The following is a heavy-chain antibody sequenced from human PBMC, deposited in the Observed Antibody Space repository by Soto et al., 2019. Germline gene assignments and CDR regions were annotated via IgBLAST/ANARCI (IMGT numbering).Heavy chain of an antibody. CDR2: VYHTGST. J-gene: IGHJ4*02. Sequence: SETLSLTCTVSGASISSSYWSWIRQSPGKGLEWIGYVYHTGSTNYNPSLKRRVTISLDTSESQFSLTLTSLTTADTAVYFCARGGNRYSNVASGVGGFDYWGQGSLVTVSS. V-gene: IGHV4-59*01. D-gene: IGHD5-12*01. CDR1: GASISSSY. CDR3: ARGGNRYSNVASGVGGFDY.